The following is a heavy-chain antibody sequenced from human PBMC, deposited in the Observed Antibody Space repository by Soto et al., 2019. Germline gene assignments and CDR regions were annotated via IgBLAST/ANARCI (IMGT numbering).Heavy chain of an antibody. J-gene: IGHJ5*02. CDR1: GGSISSGGYS. Sequence: SETLSLTCAVSGGSISSGGYSWSWIRQPPGKGLEWIGYIYHSGSTYYNPSLKSRVTISVDRSKNQFSLKLSSVTAAATAVYYCARSIAARRCVWFDPRGQGTLVTVSS. CDR2: IYHSGST. V-gene: IGHV4-30-2*01. CDR3: ARSIAARRCVWFDP. D-gene: IGHD6-6*01.